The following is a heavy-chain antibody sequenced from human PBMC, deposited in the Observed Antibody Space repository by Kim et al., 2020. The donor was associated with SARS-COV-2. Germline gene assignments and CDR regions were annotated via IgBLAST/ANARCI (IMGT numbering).Heavy chain of an antibody. Sequence: ASVKVSCKASGYTFTSYGISWVRQAPGQGLEWMGWISAYNGNTNYAQKLQGRVTMTTDTYTSTAYMELRSLRSDDTAVYYCARHQMVRGVIISSGGLYYFDYWGQGTLVTVSS. CDR3: ARHQMVRGVIISSGGLYYFDY. V-gene: IGHV1-18*01. CDR2: ISAYNGNT. CDR1: GYTFTSYG. D-gene: IGHD3-10*01. J-gene: IGHJ4*02.